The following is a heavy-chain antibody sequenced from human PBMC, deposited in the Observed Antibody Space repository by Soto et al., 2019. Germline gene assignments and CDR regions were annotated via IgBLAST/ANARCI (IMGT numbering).Heavy chain of an antibody. CDR2: IYINGST. D-gene: IGHD5-12*01. Sequence: PGGSLRLSCAASGFSVSSNYMSWVRQAPGEGLEWVAIIYINGSTDYADSVQGRFSVSRDIYKNTLFLQMNNLRAEDTAVYFCSGDPRGYDEGDWYHGVDVWGQGTTVTVSS. CDR3: SGDPRGYDEGDWYHGVDV. V-gene: IGHV3-53*01. CDR1: GFSVSSNY. J-gene: IGHJ6*02.